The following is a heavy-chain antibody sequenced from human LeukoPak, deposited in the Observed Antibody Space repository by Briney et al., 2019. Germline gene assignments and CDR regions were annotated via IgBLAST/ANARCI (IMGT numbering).Heavy chain of an antibody. CDR3: ATVVFMGYSRDSSGYYLPYFDY. CDR2: FDPEDGET. Sequence: ASVKVSCKXSGYTLTELSMHWVRQAPGKGLEGMGGFDPEDGETIYAQKFQGRVTMTEDTSTDTAYMELSSRRSEDTAVYYCATVVFMGYSRDSSGYYLPYFDYWGQGTLVTVSS. J-gene: IGHJ4*02. D-gene: IGHD3-22*01. CDR1: GYTLTELS. V-gene: IGHV1-24*01.